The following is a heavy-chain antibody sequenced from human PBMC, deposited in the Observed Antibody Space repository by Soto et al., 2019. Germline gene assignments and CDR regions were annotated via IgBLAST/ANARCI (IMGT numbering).Heavy chain of an antibody. D-gene: IGHD3-9*01. CDR3: AKGSQYDILTAYNAFDY. V-gene: IGHV4-59*08. CDR2: IYYSGST. J-gene: IGHJ4*02. CDR1: GGSISSYD. Sequence: PSETLSLTCTVSGGSISSYDWSWIRQPPGKGLEWTGYIYYSGSTNYNPSLKSRVTISVDTSKNQFSLKLSSVTAADTAVYYCAKGSQYDILTAYNAFDYWGQGTLVTVSS.